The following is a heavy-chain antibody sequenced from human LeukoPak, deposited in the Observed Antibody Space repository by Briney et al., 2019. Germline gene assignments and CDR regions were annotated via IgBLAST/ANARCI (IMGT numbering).Heavy chain of an antibody. CDR1: GFTFSSYR. V-gene: IGHV3-21*01. CDR3: ASQYCSGGSCYSQN. CDR2: ISSSSSYI. D-gene: IGHD2-15*01. Sequence: GGSLRLSCAASGFTFSSYRMNWVRQAPGKGLEWVSSISSSSSYIYYADSVKGRFTISRDNAKNSLYLQMNSLRAEDTAVYYCASQYCSGGSCYSQNWGQGTLVTVSS. J-gene: IGHJ4*02.